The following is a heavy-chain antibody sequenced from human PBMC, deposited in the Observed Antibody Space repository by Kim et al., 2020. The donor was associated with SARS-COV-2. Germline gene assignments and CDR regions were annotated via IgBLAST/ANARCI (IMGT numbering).Heavy chain of an antibody. V-gene: IGHV3-7*03. CDR1: GLTFSSYW. D-gene: IGHD6-13*01. CDR2: IKQDGSEK. J-gene: IGHJ4*02. Sequence: GGSLRLSCAVSGLTFSSYWMSWVRQAPGKGLEWVANIKQDGSEKYYVDSVKGRFTISRDNAKNSLYLQMNSLRAEDTAVYYCARGGAAADYFDYWGQGTLVTVSS. CDR3: ARGGAAADYFDY.